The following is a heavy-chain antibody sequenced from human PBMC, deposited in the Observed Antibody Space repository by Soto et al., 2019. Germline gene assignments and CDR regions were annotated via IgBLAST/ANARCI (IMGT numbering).Heavy chain of an antibody. CDR1: VFTFSDYY. V-gene: IGHV3-11*01. D-gene: IGHD6-6*01. J-gene: IGHJ3*02. CDR2: ISSSGSTI. Sequence: PGGSLRLSCAASVFTFSDYYMSWVRQAPGKGLGWGSYISSSGSTIYYADSVKGRCTISRDNAKNSLYLQRNSLRAEDTAFYYCAGGWFGSARPFDIGCQGTMVTVSS. CDR3: AGGWFGSARPFDI.